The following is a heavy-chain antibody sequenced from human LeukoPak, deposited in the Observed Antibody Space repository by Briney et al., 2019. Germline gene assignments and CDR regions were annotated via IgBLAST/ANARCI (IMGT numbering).Heavy chain of an antibody. Sequence: PSETPSLTCTVSGGSISSYYWSWIRQPPGKGLEWLGYIYYSGDTNYNPSLKSRVTISVDTSKNQFSLKLSSVTAADTAVYYCARLWGPFGGNSETDAFDTWGQGTMVTVSS. CDR3: ARLWGPFGGNSETDAFDT. D-gene: IGHD4-23*01. CDR1: GGSISSYY. V-gene: IGHV4-59*08. J-gene: IGHJ3*02. CDR2: IYYSGDT.